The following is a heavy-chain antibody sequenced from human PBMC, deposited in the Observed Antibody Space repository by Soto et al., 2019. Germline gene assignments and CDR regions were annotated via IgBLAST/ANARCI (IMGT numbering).Heavy chain of an antibody. V-gene: IGHV4-59*01. D-gene: IGHD2-2*01. J-gene: IGHJ6*02. CDR2: IYYSGST. Sequence: TSETLSLTCTVSGGSISSYYWSWIRQPPGKGLEWIGYIYYSGSTNYNPSLKSRVTISVDTSKNQFSLKLSSVTAADTAVYYCGILRGGRMDCSSTSCRGRDRHYYYYGMDVWGQGTTVTVSS. CDR1: GGSISSYY. CDR3: GILRGGRMDCSSTSCRGRDRHYYYYGMDV.